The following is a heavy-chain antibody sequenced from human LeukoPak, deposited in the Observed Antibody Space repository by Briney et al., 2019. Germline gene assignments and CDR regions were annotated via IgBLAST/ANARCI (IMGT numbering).Heavy chain of an antibody. CDR2: IYYSGST. CDR3: ARAVEGGSYSHFDY. J-gene: IGHJ4*02. D-gene: IGHD1-26*01. CDR1: GGSISSYH. Sequence: SETLCLTCTVSGGSISSYHWSWIRQPPGKGLEWIAYIYYSGSTNYNPSLKSRVTISVDTSENQFSLNLSSVTAADTAVYYCARAVEGGSYSHFDYWGQGTLVTVSS. V-gene: IGHV4-59*01.